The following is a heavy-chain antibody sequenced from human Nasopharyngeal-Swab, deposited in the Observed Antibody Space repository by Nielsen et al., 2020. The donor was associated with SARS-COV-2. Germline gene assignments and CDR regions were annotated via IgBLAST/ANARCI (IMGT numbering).Heavy chain of an antibody. V-gene: IGHV3-49*04. CDR2: IRSKAYGGTT. CDR3: TRDRDGGYRY. Sequence: GGSLRLSCTASGFTFGDYAMSWVRQAPGKGLEWVGFIRSKAYGGTTEYAASVKGRFTISRDDSKSIAYPQMNSLKTEDTAVYYCTRDRDGGYRYWGQGTLVTVSS. D-gene: IGHD4-17*01. J-gene: IGHJ4*02. CDR1: GFTFGDYA.